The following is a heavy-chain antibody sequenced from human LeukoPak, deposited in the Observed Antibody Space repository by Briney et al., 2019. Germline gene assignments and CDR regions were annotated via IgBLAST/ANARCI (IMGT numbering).Heavy chain of an antibody. CDR2: IGGSVDYT. CDR3: AKDPAEAKTFDY. D-gene: IGHD6-19*01. CDR1: GFTFSSNA. V-gene: IGHV3-23*01. Sequence: GGSLRLSCAASGFTFSSNAMAWVRQAPGKGLEWVSAIGGSVDYTFYAESVKGRFTTSRDNSKNTLYLQMNSLRAEDTAVYYCAKDPAEAKTFDYWGQGTLVTVSS. J-gene: IGHJ4*02.